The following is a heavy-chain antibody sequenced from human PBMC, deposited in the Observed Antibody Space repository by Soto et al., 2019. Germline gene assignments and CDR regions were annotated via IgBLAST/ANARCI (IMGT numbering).Heavy chain of an antibody. CDR3: AHPQWELPD. CDR2: ISGSGDNT. J-gene: IGHJ4*02. CDR1: GFTFSSKT. Sequence: PGGSLRLSCAASGFTFSSKTMSWVRQAPGKGLEWVSAISGSGDNTYYADSVKGRFTISRVNSRNTLYLQMNSLRAEDTAVYYCAHPQWELPDWGQGTLVTVSS. V-gene: IGHV3-23*01. D-gene: IGHD1-26*01.